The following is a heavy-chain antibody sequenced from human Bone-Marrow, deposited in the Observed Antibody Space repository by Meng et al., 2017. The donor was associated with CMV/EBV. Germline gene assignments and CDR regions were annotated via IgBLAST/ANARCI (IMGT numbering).Heavy chain of an antibody. V-gene: IGHV4-34*01. CDR3: AREGHNSSGWSR. CDR2: INHSGST. Sequence: QVQLPQWGTGRCKPAGSLSLSCAGYGGSFSGYYWSWIRQPPGKGLEWIGEINHSGSTNYNPSLKSRVTISVDTSKNQFSLKLSSVTAADTAVYYCAREGHNSSGWSRWGQGTLVTVSS. J-gene: IGHJ4*02. CDR1: GGSFSGYY. D-gene: IGHD6-19*01.